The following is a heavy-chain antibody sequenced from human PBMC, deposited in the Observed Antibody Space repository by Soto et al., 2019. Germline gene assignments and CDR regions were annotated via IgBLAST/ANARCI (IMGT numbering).Heavy chain of an antibody. Sequence: ASVPVSCQVSGYTLTELSLHWVRQAPGKGLEWMGGFDPEDGETIYAQKFQGRVTMTEDTSTDTAYMELSSRRSEDTAVYYGATLLHGIAVAGNFDCWGPGTLVTLSS. J-gene: IGHJ4*02. CDR2: FDPEDGET. CDR3: ATLLHGIAVAGNFDC. D-gene: IGHD6-19*01. CDR1: GYTLTELS. V-gene: IGHV1-24*01.